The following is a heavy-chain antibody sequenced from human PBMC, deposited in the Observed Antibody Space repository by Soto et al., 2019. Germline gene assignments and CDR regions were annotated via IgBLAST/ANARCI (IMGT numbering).Heavy chain of an antibody. Sequence: SGTLSLTCTVSGGSISSDYWNWIRQPPGKGLEWIGYIYYSGSTNYNPSLKSRVTISVDTSKNQFSLKLSSVTAADTAVYYCARMYYYDSSGYEALDYWGQGTLVTVSS. V-gene: IGHV4-59*01. CDR3: ARMYYYDSSGYEALDY. J-gene: IGHJ4*02. CDR2: IYYSGST. D-gene: IGHD3-22*01. CDR1: GGSISSDY.